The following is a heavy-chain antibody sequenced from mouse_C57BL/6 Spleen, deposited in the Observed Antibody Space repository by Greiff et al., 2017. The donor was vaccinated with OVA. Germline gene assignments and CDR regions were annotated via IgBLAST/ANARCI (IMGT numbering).Heavy chain of an antibody. Sequence: EVNLVESGGGLVKPGGSLKLSCAASGFTFSDYGMHWVRQAPEKGLEWVAYISSGSSTIYYADTVKGRFTISRDNAKNTLFLQMTSLRSEDTAMYYCARDVYGIFAYWGQGTLVTVSA. J-gene: IGHJ3*01. D-gene: IGHD1-1*01. CDR1: GFTFSDYG. CDR2: ISSGSSTI. V-gene: IGHV5-17*01. CDR3: ARDVYGIFAY.